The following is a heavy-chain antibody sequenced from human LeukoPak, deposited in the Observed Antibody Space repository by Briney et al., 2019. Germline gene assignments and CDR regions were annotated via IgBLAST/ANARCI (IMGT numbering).Heavy chain of an antibody. CDR2: IRSKAYGGTT. CDR1: GFTFGDYA. J-gene: IGHJ4*02. CDR3: TGDRVLDYYGSGSYYILDY. V-gene: IGHV3-49*04. D-gene: IGHD3-10*01. Sequence: GGSLRLSCTASGFTFGDYAMSWVRQAPGKGLEWVGFIRSKAYGGTTEYAASVKGRFTISRDDSKSIAYLQMNSLKTEDTAVYYCTGDRVLDYYGSGSYYILDYWGQGTLVTVSS.